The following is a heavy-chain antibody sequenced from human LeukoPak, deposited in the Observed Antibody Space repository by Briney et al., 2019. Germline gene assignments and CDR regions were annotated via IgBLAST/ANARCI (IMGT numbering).Heavy chain of an antibody. CDR3: ARAGTSGGLCDY. CDR1: GVSISSYF. V-gene: IGHV4-4*07. D-gene: IGHD1-14*01. Sequence: SETLSLTCTVSGVSISSYFWSWVRQPAGKGLEWIGRIYTSGSTKYNPSLQSRVTMSLDTSKKQLSLNLGSVTAADTAVYYCARAGTSGGLCDYWGQGILLTVSS. CDR2: IYTSGST. J-gene: IGHJ4*02.